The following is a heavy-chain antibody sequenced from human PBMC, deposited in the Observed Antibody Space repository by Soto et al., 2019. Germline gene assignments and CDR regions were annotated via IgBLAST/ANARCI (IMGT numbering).Heavy chain of an antibody. CDR2: IYHNGAT. D-gene: IGHD5-18*01. CDR3: FTAPGAGLDPRHFDY. Sequence: SETLSLTCAVSGGSISSINWWSWVRQAPGKGLEWIGEIYHNGATNYNPSVKSRVTISIDKSKNQFSLRLTSMMAADTAVYYCFTAPGAGLDPRHFDYWGQGTLVTVSS. CDR1: GGSISSINW. V-gene: IGHV4-4*02. J-gene: IGHJ4*02.